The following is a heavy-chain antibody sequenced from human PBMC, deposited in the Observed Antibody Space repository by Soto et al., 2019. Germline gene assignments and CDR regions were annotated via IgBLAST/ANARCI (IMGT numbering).Heavy chain of an antibody. J-gene: IGHJ4*02. V-gene: IGHV3-30*18. CDR2: ISYDGSNK. D-gene: IGHD3-16*01. CDR3: AKEAAPGVPNGGYYFDY. CDR1: GFTFSSYG. Sequence: GGSLRLSCAASGFTFSSYGMHWVRQAPGKGLEWVAVISYDGSNKYYADSVKGRFTISRDNSKNTLYLQMNSLRAEDTAVYYCAKEAAPGVPNGGYYFDYWGQGTLVTVSS.